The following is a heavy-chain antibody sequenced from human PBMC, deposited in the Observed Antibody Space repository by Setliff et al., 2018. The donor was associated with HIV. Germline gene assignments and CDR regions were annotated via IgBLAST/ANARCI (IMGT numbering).Heavy chain of an antibody. CDR1: GFTFSRYS. J-gene: IGHJ6*02. V-gene: IGHV3-23*01. D-gene: IGHD6-13*01. CDR2: INTSGGNT. CDR3: ARDCRVGWVFTYGMDV. Sequence: LRLSCAASGFTFSRYSMTWVRQAPGKGLEWVSEINTSGGNTYYADSVKGRFTISRDNSKNTLFLQMNSLRPEDTAVYYCARDCRVGWVFTYGMDVWGQGTLVTVSS.